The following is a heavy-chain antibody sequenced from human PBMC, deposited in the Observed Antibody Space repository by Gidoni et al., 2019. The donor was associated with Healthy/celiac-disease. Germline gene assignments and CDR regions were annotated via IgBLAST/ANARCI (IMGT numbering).Heavy chain of an antibody. D-gene: IGHD6-19*01. V-gene: IGHV4-39*01. CDR2: IYYSGGT. CDR3: ASVKPVAGVTDY. CDR1: GGPISSSSYY. J-gene: IGHJ4*02. Sequence: QLQLQESGPGLVKPSETLSLTCTVSGGPISSSSYYWGWIRQPPGKGLEWIGSIYYSGGTYYNPSLKSRVTISVDTSKNQFSLKLSSVTAADTAVYYCASVKPVAGVTDYWGQGTLVTVSS.